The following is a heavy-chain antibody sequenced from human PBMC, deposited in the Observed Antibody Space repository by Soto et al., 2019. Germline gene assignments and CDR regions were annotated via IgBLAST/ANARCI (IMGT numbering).Heavy chain of an antibody. V-gene: IGHV4-34*01. Sequence: QVQLQQWGAGLLKPSETLSLTCAVYGGSFSGYYWSWIRQPPGKGLEWIGEINHSGSTNYNPSLMSRVTISADTSKNQFSLKLSSVTAADTAVYYCVRGIFRSWSPLGGDYYYGMDVWCQGTTVTVAS. CDR2: INHSGST. CDR1: GGSFSGYY. CDR3: VRGIFRSWSPLGGDYYYGMDV. J-gene: IGHJ6*02. D-gene: IGHD6-13*01.